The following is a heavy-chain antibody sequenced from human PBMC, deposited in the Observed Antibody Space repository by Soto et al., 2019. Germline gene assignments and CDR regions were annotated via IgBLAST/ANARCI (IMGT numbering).Heavy chain of an antibody. CDR3: ASGYCSGGSCYFSGAFHI. V-gene: IGHV3-74*01. J-gene: IGHJ3*02. D-gene: IGHD2-15*01. Sequence: EVQLVESGGGLVQPGGSLRLSCAASGFTFSNYWMHWVRQAPGKGLVWVSRINSDGSSRFYADSVKGRFTISRDNAKNTLYLQMNSLRAEDTAVYYCASGYCSGGSCYFSGAFHIWGQGTMVTVSS. CDR2: INSDGSSR. CDR1: GFTFSNYW.